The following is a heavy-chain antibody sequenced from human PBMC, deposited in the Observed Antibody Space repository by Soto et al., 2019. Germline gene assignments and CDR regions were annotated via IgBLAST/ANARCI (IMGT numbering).Heavy chain of an antibody. CDR3: ARDQGSSWYNWFDP. V-gene: IGHV4-31*03. CDR2: IYYSGST. CDR1: GGSISSGGYY. D-gene: IGHD6-13*01. Sequence: SETLSLTCTVSGGSISSGGYYWSWIRQHPGKGLEWIGYIYYSGSTYYNPSLKSRVTISVDTSKNQFSLKLSSVTAADTAVYYCARDQGSSWYNWFDPWGQGTLVTVSS. J-gene: IGHJ5*02.